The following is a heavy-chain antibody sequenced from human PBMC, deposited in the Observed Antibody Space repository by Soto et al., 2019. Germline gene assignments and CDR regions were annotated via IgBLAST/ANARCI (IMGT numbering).Heavy chain of an antibody. V-gene: IGHV4-59*01. CDR2: IYYSGST. D-gene: IGHD3-3*01. Sequence: PSETLSLTCTVSGGSISSYYWSWIRQPPGRGLEWIGYIYYSGSTNYNPSLKSRVTISVDTSKNQFSLKLSSVTAADTAVYYCARDRTYYDFWSGYYTHYYYGMDVWGQGTTVT. CDR1: GGSISSYY. CDR3: ARDRTYYDFWSGYYTHYYYGMDV. J-gene: IGHJ6*02.